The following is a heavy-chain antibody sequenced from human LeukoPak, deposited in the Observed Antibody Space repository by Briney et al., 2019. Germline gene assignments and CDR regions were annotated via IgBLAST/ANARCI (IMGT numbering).Heavy chain of an antibody. V-gene: IGHV4-4*02. CDR3: ARDRSLGAAGTRPTYMDV. J-gene: IGHJ6*03. D-gene: IGHD6-13*01. Sequence: NWVRQPPGKGLEWIGEIYHSGSTNYNPSLKSRVTISVDKSKNQFSLKLSSVTAADTAVYYCARDRSLGAAGTRPTYMDVWGKGTTVTISS. CDR2: IYHSGST.